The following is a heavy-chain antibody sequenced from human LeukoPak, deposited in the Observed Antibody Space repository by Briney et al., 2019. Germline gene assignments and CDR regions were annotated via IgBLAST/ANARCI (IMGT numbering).Heavy chain of an antibody. CDR1: GYTFTSYG. V-gene: IGHV1-18*01. J-gene: IGHJ4*02. CDR2: ISAYNGNT. CDR3: ARDRALNMITFGGVIEPFDY. Sequence: ASVKVSCKASGYTFTSYGISWVRQAPGQGLEWMGWISAYNGNTNYAQKLQGRVTMTTDTSTSTAYMELRSLRSDDTAVCYCARDRALNMITFGGVIEPFDYWGQGTLVTVSS. D-gene: IGHD3-16*02.